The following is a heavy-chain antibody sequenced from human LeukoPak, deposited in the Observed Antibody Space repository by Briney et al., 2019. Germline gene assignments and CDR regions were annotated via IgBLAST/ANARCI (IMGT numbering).Heavy chain of an antibody. CDR1: GFTFSRYS. Sequence: GGSLRLSCAVSGFTFSRYSLHWVRQAPGKGLEWISYITPSGNNKYYSDSVKGRFTISRDNAKNSVYLQMDSLRAEDTAVYYCARVSGAFDIWGQGTMVTVSS. D-gene: IGHD3-10*01. J-gene: IGHJ3*02. V-gene: IGHV3-48*01. CDR3: ARVSGAFDI. CDR2: ITPSGNNK.